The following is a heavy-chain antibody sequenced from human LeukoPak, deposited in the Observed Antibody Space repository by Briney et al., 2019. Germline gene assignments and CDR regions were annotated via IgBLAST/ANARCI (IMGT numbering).Heavy chain of an antibody. J-gene: IGHJ5*02. V-gene: IGHV4-31*03. Sequence: SETLSLTCTVSGGSISSGNYYWSWIRQHPGKGLEWIGYIYYSGSTYYNPSLKSRVTISVDTSKNQFSLRLSSVTAADTAVYYCARVPDYSNKNWFDPWGQGTLVTVSS. D-gene: IGHD4-11*01. CDR1: GGSISSGNYY. CDR3: ARVPDYSNKNWFDP. CDR2: IYYSGST.